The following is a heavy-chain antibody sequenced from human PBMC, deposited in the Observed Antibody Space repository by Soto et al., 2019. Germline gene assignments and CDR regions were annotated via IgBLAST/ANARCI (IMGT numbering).Heavy chain of an antibody. J-gene: IGHJ4*02. CDR2: IRQDGNEI. CDR1: GFTFSGFW. CDR3: ASCEKAAPATH. V-gene: IGHV3-7*01. D-gene: IGHD2-15*01. Sequence: GGSLRLSCAASGFTFSGFWMSWVRQAPGKGPEWVANIRQDGNEIYYLDSVRGRFTISRDNAKNSLYLQMSSLRVEDTAVYFCASCEKAAPATHWGQGILVPVSP.